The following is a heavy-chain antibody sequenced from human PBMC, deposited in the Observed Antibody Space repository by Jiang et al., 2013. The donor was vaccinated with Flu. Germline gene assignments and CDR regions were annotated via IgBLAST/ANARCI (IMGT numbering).Heavy chain of an antibody. J-gene: IGHJ4*02. Sequence: SGFTFSSYAMNWVRQAPGKGLEWVSAISGIGGSTHYTDSVKGRFSISRDNSKNTLHLQMNSLRAEDTALYYCSTSRQNNVYSAYFDYWGQGTLVTVSS. CDR2: ISGIGGST. V-gene: IGHV3-23*01. CDR1: GFTFSSYA. CDR3: STSRQNNVYSAYFDY. D-gene: IGHD2/OR15-2a*01.